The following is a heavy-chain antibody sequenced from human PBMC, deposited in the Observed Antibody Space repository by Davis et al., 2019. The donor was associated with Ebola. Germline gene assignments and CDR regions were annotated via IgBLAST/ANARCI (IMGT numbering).Heavy chain of an antibody. CDR3: AREHYDFWSGYYSGNWFDP. J-gene: IGHJ5*02. CDR2: IYHSGST. D-gene: IGHD3-3*01. Sequence: SETLSLTCTVSGGSISSGGYSWSWIRQPPGKGLEWIGYIYHSGSTYYNPSLKSRVTISVDTSKNQFSLKLSSVTAANTAVYYCAREHYDFWSGYYSGNWFDPWGQGTLVTVSS. CDR1: GGSISSGGYS. V-gene: IGHV4-30-2*01.